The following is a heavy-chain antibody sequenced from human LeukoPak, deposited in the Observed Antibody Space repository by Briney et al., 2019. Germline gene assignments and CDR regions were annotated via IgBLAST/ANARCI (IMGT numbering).Heavy chain of an antibody. J-gene: IGHJ5*01. CDR2: IYYSGST. D-gene: IGHD1-7*01. CDR3: AREWNYVIDS. Sequence: SETLSLTCTVSGGSISSYYWSWIRQPPRKGLEWIGYIYYSGSTTYNPSLKSRVTISVDTSKNQFLVKLSSVTAADTAVYYCAREWNYVIDSWGQGTLVTVSS. CDR1: GGSISSYY. V-gene: IGHV4-59*01.